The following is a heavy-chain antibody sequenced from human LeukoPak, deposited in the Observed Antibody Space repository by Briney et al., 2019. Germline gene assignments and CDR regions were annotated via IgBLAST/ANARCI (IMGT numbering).Heavy chain of an antibody. CDR3: ASAPGGAAFDY. CDR1: GGTFSSYA. J-gene: IGHJ4*02. V-gene: IGHV1-69*05. CDR2: IIPIFGTA. D-gene: IGHD4/OR15-4a*01. Sequence: GASVKVSCKSSGGTFSSYAISWVRQAHGQGLEWMGGIIPIFGTANYAQKFQGRVTITTDESTSTAYMELSSLRSEDTAVYYCASAPGGAAFDYWGQGTLVTVSS.